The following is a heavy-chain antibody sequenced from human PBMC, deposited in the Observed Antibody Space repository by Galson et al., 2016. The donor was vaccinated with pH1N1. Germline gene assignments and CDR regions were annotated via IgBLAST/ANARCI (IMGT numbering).Heavy chain of an antibody. Sequence: SVKVSCKASGYTFTSYAMNWVRQAPGQGLEWMGWINTNTGNPTYAQGFTGRFVFSLDTSDSATYLHISSLKAEDTAVYYCARPDYVDVDLKDWYFDLWGRGTLVTVSS. D-gene: IGHD4-17*01. CDR2: INTNTGNP. CDR1: GYTFTSYA. V-gene: IGHV7-4-1*02. J-gene: IGHJ2*01. CDR3: ARPDYVDVDLKDWYFDL.